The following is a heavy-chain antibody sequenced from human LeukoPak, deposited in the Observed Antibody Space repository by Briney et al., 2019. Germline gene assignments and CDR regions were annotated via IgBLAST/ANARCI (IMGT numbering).Heavy chain of an antibody. D-gene: IGHD3-22*01. CDR1: GFTFSSYA. Sequence: PGRSLRLSCAASGFTFSSYAMHWVRQAPGKGLEGVAVISYDGSNKYYADSVKGRFTISRDNSKNTLYLHMNSLRAAATAVYYCATAMIVVVITTDYWGQRTLVTVSS. CDR2: ISYDGSNK. CDR3: ATAMIVVVITTDY. J-gene: IGHJ4*02. V-gene: IGHV3-30-3*01.